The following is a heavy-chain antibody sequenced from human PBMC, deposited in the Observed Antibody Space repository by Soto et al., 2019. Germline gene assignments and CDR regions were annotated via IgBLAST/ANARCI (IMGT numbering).Heavy chain of an antibody. CDR1: GFTFGDYA. V-gene: IGHV3-49*03. D-gene: IGHD4-17*01. CDR2: IRSKAYGGTT. J-gene: IGHJ4*02. CDR3: TKIDYGGNPHTTSNDY. Sequence: PGGSLRLSCTASGFTFGDYAMSWFRQAPGKGLEWVGFIRSKAYGGTTEYAASVKGRFTISRDDSKSIAYLQMNSLKTEDTAVYYCTKIDYGGNPHTTSNDYWGQGTLVTVSS.